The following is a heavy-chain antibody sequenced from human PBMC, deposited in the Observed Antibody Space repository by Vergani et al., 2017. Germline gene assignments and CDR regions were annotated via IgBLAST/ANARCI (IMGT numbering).Heavy chain of an antibody. Sequence: QVQLVQSGAEVKKPGSSVKVSCKASGGTFSSYAISWVRQAPGQGLEWMGGIIPIFGTANYAQKFQGRVTITADESTSTAYMELSSLRSEDTAVYYCAREDSSGYYYNDAMDIWGQGTMVTVSS. CDR3: AREDSSGYYYNDAMDI. CDR2: IIPIFGTA. D-gene: IGHD3-22*01. J-gene: IGHJ3*02. V-gene: IGHV1-69*01. CDR1: GGTFSSYA.